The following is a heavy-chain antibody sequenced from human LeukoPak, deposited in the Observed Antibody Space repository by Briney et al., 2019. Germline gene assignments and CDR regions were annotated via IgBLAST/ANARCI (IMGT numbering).Heavy chain of an antibody. CDR3: ARDPDDILTGYYLDGYYYYMDV. Sequence: ASVKVSCKASGYTFTGYYMHWLRQAPGQGLEWMGRINPNSGGTNYAQKFQRRVTMTRDTSISTAYMELSRLRSDDTAVYYCARDPDDILTGYYLDGYYYYMDVWGKGTTVTVSS. D-gene: IGHD3-9*01. CDR2: INPNSGGT. V-gene: IGHV1-2*06. J-gene: IGHJ6*03. CDR1: GYTFTGYY.